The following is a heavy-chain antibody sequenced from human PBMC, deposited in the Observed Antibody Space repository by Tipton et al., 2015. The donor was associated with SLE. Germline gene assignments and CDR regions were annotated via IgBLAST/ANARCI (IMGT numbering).Heavy chain of an antibody. D-gene: IGHD6-19*01. J-gene: IGHJ4*02. CDR2: ISYDGSNK. Sequence: SLRLSCAASGFTFSSCSMNWVRQAPGKGLEWVAVISYDGSNKYYADSVKGRFTISRDNAKNTLYLQMNSLRAEDTAVYYCASGIAVAPDYWGQGTLVTVSS. CDR1: GFTFSSCS. V-gene: IGHV3-30*03. CDR3: ASGIAVAPDY.